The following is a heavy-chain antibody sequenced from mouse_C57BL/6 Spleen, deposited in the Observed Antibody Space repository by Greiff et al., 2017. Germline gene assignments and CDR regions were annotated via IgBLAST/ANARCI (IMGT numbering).Heavy chain of an antibody. D-gene: IGHD1-1*01. CDR1: GYTFTSYW. Sequence: QVQLQQPGAELVRPGSSVKLSCKASGYTFTSYWMHWVKQRPIQGLEWIGNIDPSDSETHYNQKFKDKATLTVDKSSSTAYMQLSSLTSEDSAVYYCARSTVVDTSYIDVWGTGTTVTVSS. V-gene: IGHV1-52*01. CDR2: IDPSDSET. CDR3: ARSTVVDTSYIDV. J-gene: IGHJ1*03.